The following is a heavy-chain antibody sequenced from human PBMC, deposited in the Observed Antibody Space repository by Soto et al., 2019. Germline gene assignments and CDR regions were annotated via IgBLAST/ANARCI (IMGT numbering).Heavy chain of an antibody. V-gene: IGHV3-30-3*01. CDR3: ARVRGVETYYYYGMDV. D-gene: IGHD2-21*01. Sequence: QVQLVESGGGVVQPGRSLRLSCAASGFTFSSYAMHWVRQAPGKGLEWVAVISYDGSNKYYADSVKGRFTISRDNSKNTLYLKMNSLRAEDTAVYYCARVRGVETYYYYGMDVWGQGTTVTVSS. CDR2: ISYDGSNK. CDR1: GFTFSSYA. J-gene: IGHJ6*02.